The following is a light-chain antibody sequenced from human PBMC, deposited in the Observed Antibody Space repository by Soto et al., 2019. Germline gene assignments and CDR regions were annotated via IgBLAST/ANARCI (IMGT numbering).Light chain of an antibody. CDR2: GAS. CDR3: QNRNRWPLA. V-gene: IGKV3-15*01. CDR1: QSVSSN. Sequence: EIVMTQSPATLSVSPGERATLSCRASQSVSSNLAWYQQKPGQAPRLLIYGASTRATGIPARFSGSGSGTEFTLTISSLQSEDFAVYYCQNRNRWPLAFGGGTKVDIK. J-gene: IGKJ4*01.